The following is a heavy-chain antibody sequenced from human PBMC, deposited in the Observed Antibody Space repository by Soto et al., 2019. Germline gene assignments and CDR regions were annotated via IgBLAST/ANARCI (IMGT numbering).Heavy chain of an antibody. J-gene: IGHJ4*02. CDR1: GGSISSGGYY. Sequence: SETLSLTCTVSGGSISSGGYYWSWIRHHPGKGLEWIGYIDYSGSTYYNPSLKSRVTISVDTSKNQFSLKLSSVTAADTAVYYCGRGFPYSDFWSGYLWTWIITTPHYFDHWGLETLVTAS. V-gene: IGHV4-31*03. D-gene: IGHD3-3*01. CDR2: IDYSGST. CDR3: GRGFPYSDFWSGYLWTWIITTPHYFDH.